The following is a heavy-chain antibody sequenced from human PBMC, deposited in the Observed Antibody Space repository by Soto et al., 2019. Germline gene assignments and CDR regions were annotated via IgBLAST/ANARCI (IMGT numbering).Heavy chain of an antibody. CDR2: ISGSGGST. V-gene: IGHV3-23*01. D-gene: IGHD3-10*01. CDR1: GFTFSSYA. Sequence: GGSLRLSCAASGFTFSSYAMSWVRQAPGKGLEWVSAISGSGGSTYYADSVKGRFTISRDNSKNTLYLQMNSLRAEDTAVYYCAKDPAVRGVIRNYYYYGMDVWGQGTTVTVSS. J-gene: IGHJ6*02. CDR3: AKDPAVRGVIRNYYYYGMDV.